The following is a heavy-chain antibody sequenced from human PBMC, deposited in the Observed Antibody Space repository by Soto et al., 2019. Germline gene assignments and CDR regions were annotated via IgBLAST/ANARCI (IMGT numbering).Heavy chain of an antibody. J-gene: IGHJ4*02. CDR1: GYTFTSYA. CDR3: ARDRDSSWYGFDY. Sequence: ASVKVSCKASGYTFTSYAMHWVRQAPGQRLEWMGWINAGNGNTKYSQKFQGRVTITRDTSASTAYMELSSLRSEDTAVYYCARDRDSSWYGFDYWGQGTLVTVSS. V-gene: IGHV1-3*01. D-gene: IGHD6-13*01. CDR2: INAGNGNT.